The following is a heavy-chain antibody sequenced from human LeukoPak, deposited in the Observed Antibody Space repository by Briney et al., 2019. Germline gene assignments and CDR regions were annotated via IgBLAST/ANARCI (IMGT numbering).Heavy chain of an antibody. Sequence: SETLSLTCTVSGGFISSNSAYWSWIRQPPGKALEWIGNIFYSGTTYYNPSLQSRITMSVDTSNHQFSLKLSSVTAADTAVYYCASQLYGSGSFDYWGQGTLVTVSS. V-gene: IGHV4-39*07. CDR1: GGFISSNSAY. CDR3: ASQLYGSGSFDY. J-gene: IGHJ4*02. CDR2: IFYSGTT. D-gene: IGHD3-10*01.